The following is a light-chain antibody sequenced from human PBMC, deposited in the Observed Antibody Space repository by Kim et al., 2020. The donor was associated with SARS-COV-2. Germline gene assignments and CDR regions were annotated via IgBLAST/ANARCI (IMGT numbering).Light chain of an antibody. V-gene: IGLV6-57*03. Sequence: TVTISCTRSSGSIASNYVPWYQQRPGSAPTTVIYADTQRPSGVPNRFSGSIDSSSNSASLTISGMRPEDEADYYCQSYDSSNHWVFGGGTRLTVL. CDR1: SGSIASNY. J-gene: IGLJ3*02. CDR3: QSYDSSNHWV. CDR2: ADT.